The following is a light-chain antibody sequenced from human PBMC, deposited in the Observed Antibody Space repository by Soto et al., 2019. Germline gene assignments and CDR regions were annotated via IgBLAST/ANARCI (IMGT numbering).Light chain of an antibody. CDR3: SSYAGSSNV. Sequence: QSALTQPASVSASPGQSITISCTGTSNDVGGYDYVSWYQQHPDKAPKLMIYDVSNRPSGVSSRFSGSKSGNTASLTISGLRAEDEADYYCSSYAGSSNVFGTGTKVTVL. J-gene: IGLJ1*01. CDR1: SNDVGGYDY. CDR2: DVS. V-gene: IGLV2-14*03.